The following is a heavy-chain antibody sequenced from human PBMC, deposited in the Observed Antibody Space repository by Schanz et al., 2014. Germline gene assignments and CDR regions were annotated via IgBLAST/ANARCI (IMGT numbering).Heavy chain of an antibody. V-gene: IGHV3-23*01. J-gene: IGHJ2*01. Sequence: EVQLLESGGGLVQPGGSLRLSCVASGFTFSSHSMNWVRQAPGQGLEWVSTISGGGGGYRPYADSVKGRFTISRDNSINTLSLQMNSLSADGTAVYYCAKGQGAVINNWYFDLWGRGTLVTVSS. CDR2: ISGGGGGYR. D-gene: IGHD2-21*01. CDR3: AKGQGAVINNWYFDL. CDR1: GFTFSSHS.